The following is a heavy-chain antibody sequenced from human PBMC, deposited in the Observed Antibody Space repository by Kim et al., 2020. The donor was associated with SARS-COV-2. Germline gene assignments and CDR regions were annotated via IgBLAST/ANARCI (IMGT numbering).Heavy chain of an antibody. J-gene: IGHJ5*02. CDR2: IHYTATT. CDR1: GDSISSNYF. V-gene: IGHV4-39*01. CDR3: ARHSGPGMWKFPFDP. Sequence: SETLSLTCTVSGDSISSNYFWAWIRQPPGKGLEWIGSIHYTATTYYNPSLKSRVTISVDTSKNQFSLKLSSVAAAETAVYYCARHSGPGMWKFPFDPWGLGTLVAVSS. D-gene: IGHD3-10*01.